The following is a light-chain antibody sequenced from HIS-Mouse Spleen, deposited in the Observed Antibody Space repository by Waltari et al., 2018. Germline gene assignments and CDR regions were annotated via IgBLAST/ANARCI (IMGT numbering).Light chain of an antibody. CDR3: QVWDSSSDHPYV. J-gene: IGLJ1*01. Sequence: SYELTQPPSVSVSPGQTARITCGGNNIGSKSVHWYQQKPGQAPALVVYDASDRPSGMPGRFSGSNSGNTATLTISRVEAGDEADYYCQVWDSSSDHPYVFGTGTKVTVL. CDR1: NIGSKS. V-gene: IGLV3-21*02. CDR2: DAS.